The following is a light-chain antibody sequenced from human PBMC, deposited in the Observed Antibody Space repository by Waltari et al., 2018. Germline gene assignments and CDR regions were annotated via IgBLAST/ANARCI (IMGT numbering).Light chain of an antibody. CDR3: QQYYSTPLT. J-gene: IGKJ4*01. Sequence: DIVMTQSPDSLAVSLGERATINCKSSQSVLYSSNNKNYLAWYQQKPGQPPQLLIYWASTRESGVPDRFSGSGSGTDFTLTISSLQAADVAVYYCQQYYSTPLTFGGGTKVEIK. V-gene: IGKV4-1*01. CDR1: QSVLYSSNNKNY. CDR2: WAS.